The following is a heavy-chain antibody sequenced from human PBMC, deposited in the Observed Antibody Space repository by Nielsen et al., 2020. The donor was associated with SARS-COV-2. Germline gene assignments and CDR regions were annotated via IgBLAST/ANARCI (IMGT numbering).Heavy chain of an antibody. CDR1: GYIFTSYW. Sequence: GESLKISCTASGYIFTSYWICLVRQMPGKGLEWMGIIYPGYSDTRYSPSFQGQVTISADKSISTAYLQWSSLKASDTAMYYCARHGDFWSGYSDWGQGTLVTVSS. CDR3: ARHGDFWSGYSD. D-gene: IGHD3-3*01. J-gene: IGHJ4*02. CDR2: IYPGYSDT. V-gene: IGHV5-51*01.